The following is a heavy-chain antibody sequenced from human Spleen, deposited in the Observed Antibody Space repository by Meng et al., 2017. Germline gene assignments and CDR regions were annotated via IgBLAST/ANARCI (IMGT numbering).Heavy chain of an antibody. D-gene: IGHD5-12*01. Sequence: QLQLQESGPGLVKPSQTLSLTCTVSGGSISSGEYYWSWIRQPPGKGLEWIGYIYYSGSTHYDPSLKSRVTISVDTSKNQFSLNLRSVTAADTAVYYCARGNVATFLGYWGQGTLVTVSS. CDR2: IYYSGST. CDR3: ARGNVATFLGY. V-gene: IGHV4-30-4*01. J-gene: IGHJ4*02. CDR1: GGSISSGEYY.